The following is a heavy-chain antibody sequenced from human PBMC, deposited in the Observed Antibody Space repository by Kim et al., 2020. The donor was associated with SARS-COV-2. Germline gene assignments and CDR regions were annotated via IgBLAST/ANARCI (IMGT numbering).Heavy chain of an antibody. Sequence: ASVKVSCKASGYTFTSYAMHWVRQAPGQRLEWMVWINAGNGNTKYSQKFQGRVTITRDTSASTAYMELSSLRSEDTAVYYCARAPLNRGSALLDHFDYWGQGTLVTVSS. J-gene: IGHJ4*02. V-gene: IGHV1-3*01. CDR3: ARAPLNRGSALLDHFDY. CDR1: GYTFTSYA. CDR2: INAGNGNT. D-gene: IGHD3-10*01.